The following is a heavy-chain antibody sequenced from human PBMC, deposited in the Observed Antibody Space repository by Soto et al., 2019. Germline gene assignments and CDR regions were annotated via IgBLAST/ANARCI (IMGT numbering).Heavy chain of an antibody. CDR1: GFTFDDYG. V-gene: IGHV3-20*01. Sequence: GGSLRLSCAASGFTFDDYGMSWVRQAPGKGLEWVSGINWNGGSTGYADSVKGRFTISRDNAENSLYLQMNSLRAEDTALYHCARERGSDFLEWLYLSSNWFDPWGQGTLVTVSS. CDR3: ARERGSDFLEWLYLSSNWFDP. D-gene: IGHD3-3*01. J-gene: IGHJ5*02. CDR2: INWNGGST.